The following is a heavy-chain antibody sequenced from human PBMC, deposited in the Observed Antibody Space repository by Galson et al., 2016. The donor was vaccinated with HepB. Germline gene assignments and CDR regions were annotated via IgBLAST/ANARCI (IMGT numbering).Heavy chain of an antibody. V-gene: IGHV4-34*01. D-gene: IGHD2-15*01. J-gene: IGHJ3*02. Sequence: SETLSLTCTVNGGSLSAYYWNWIRQSPGKGLEWIGEVNHSGATDYNPSLKSRVTISVDTSKKQFSLNLNSVTAADTAVYYCATGYCSGGSCYSGALGIWGQGTMVTVS. CDR2: VNHSGAT. CDR3: ATGYCSGGSCYSGALGI. CDR1: GGSLSAYY.